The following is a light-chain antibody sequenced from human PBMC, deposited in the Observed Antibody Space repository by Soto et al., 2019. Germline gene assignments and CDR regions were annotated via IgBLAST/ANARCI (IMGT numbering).Light chain of an antibody. CDR3: SSYTSSSTLNWV. CDR1: SSDVGGYNY. J-gene: IGLJ3*02. V-gene: IGLV2-14*03. Sequence: QSALTQPASVSGSPGQSITISCTGTSSDVGGYNYVSWYQQYPGKAPKLMIYDVSNRPSGVSNRFSGSKSGNTASLTISGLQAEDEADYYCSSYTSSSTLNWVFGGGTKITVL. CDR2: DVS.